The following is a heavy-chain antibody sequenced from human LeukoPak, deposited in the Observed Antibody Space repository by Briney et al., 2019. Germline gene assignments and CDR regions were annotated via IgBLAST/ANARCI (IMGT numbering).Heavy chain of an antibody. CDR3: AKADRDYDYVWGSYRPTTFDY. V-gene: IGHV3-21*01. Sequence: TGGSLRLSCAASGFTFSSYSMNWVRQAPGKGPEWVSSISSISSYIYYANSVKGRVTISRDNAKNSLYLQMNSLRAEDTAVYYCAKADRDYDYVWGSYRPTTFDYWGQGTLVTVSS. D-gene: IGHD3-16*02. J-gene: IGHJ4*02. CDR1: GFTFSSYS. CDR2: ISSISSYI.